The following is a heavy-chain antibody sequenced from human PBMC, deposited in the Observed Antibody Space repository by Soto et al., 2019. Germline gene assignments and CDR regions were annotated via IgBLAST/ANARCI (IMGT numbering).Heavy chain of an antibody. CDR2: IYPGDSDT. CDR1: GYIFTNYW. CDR3: ARSNSAAVLFDY. V-gene: IGHV5-51*01. J-gene: IGHJ4*02. Sequence: GESLKISCKGSGYIFTNYWIAWVRQMPGKGLEWMGIIYPGDSDTRYSPSFQGQVTISADKSISTAYLQWSSLKASDTAMYYCARSNSAAVLFDYWGQGTLVTVSS. D-gene: IGHD6-13*01.